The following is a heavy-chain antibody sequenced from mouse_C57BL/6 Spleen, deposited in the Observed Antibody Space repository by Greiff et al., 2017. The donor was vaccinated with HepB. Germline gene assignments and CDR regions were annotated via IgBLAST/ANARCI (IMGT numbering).Heavy chain of an antibody. D-gene: IGHD1-1*01. CDR2: INPNNGGT. J-gene: IGHJ1*03. CDR3: ARDYGSSYDWYFDV. V-gene: IGHV1-22*01. Sequence: VQLKQPGPELVKPGASVKMSCKASGYTFTDYNMHWVKQSHGKSLEWIGYINPNNGGTSYNQKFKGKATLTVNKSSSTAYMELRSLTSEDSAVYYCARDYGSSYDWYFDVWGTGTTVTVSS. CDR1: GYTFTDYN.